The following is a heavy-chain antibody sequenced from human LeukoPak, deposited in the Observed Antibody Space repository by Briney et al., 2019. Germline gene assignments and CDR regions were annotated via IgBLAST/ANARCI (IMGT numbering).Heavy chain of an antibody. CDR2: ISGSGGST. V-gene: IGHV3-23*01. CDR3: AKGPRAGIGAMVRGVDFDY. CDR1: GFIFNTYA. J-gene: IGHJ4*02. D-gene: IGHD3-10*01. Sequence: GGSLRLSCAASGFIFNTYAMTWVRQAPGKGLEWVSGISGSGGSTYYADSVKGRFTISRDNSKNTLYLQMNSLRAEDTAVYYCAKGPRAGIGAMVRGVDFDYWGQGTLVTVSS.